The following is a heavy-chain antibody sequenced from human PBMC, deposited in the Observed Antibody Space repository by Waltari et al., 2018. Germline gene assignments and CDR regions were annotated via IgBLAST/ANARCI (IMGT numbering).Heavy chain of an antibody. CDR2: IWYDGSKE. CDR1: GFTFSSHN. J-gene: IGHJ4*02. D-gene: IGHD6-6*01. Sequence: QVQLVESGGGVVQPGRSLRLSCVVSGFTFSSHNMHWVRQSPGPWLEWVADIWYDGSKENYVDSVKGRLRISRDNSKNTVYLQLDRVSADDTAVYFCARGRYSSSSYIDYWGRGTLVTVSS. V-gene: IGHV3-33*01. CDR3: ARGRYSSSSYIDY.